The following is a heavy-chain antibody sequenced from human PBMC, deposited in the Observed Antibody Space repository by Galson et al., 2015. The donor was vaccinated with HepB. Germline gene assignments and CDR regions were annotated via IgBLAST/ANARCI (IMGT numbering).Heavy chain of an antibody. D-gene: IGHD6-19*01. Sequence: SLRLSCAASGFTFSSYGMHWVRQAPSKGLEWVAVIWYDGSNKYYADSVKGRFTISRDNSKNTLYLQMNSLRAEDTAVYYCGRDINPRQQWQVALRYWGQGTPVTVSS. V-gene: IGHV3-33*08. CDR3: GRDINPRQQWQVALRY. CDR1: GFTFSSYG. CDR2: IWYDGSNK. J-gene: IGHJ4*02.